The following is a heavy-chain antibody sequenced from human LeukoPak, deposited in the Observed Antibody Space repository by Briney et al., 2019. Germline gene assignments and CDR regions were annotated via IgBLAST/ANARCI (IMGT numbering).Heavy chain of an antibody. CDR2: ISSSGSTI. CDR1: GFTFSNYE. V-gene: IGHV3-48*03. D-gene: IGHD4-17*01. Sequence: PGGSLRLSCAASGFTFSNYEMNWVRQAPGKGLEWVSYISSSGSTIYYADSVKGRFTISRDNAKKSLYLQMNSLRAEDTAVYYCARHPYIDFGDYYYYMDVWGKGTTVTISS. J-gene: IGHJ6*03. CDR3: ARHPYIDFGDYYYYMDV.